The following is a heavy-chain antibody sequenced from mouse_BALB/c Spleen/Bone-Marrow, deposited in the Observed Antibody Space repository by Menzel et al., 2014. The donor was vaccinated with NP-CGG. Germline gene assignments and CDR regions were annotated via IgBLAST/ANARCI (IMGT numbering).Heavy chain of an antibody. CDR3: ARNHFGSNSLGY. J-gene: IGHJ3*01. D-gene: IGHD2-5*01. CDR1: GYSFTGYN. CDR2: IDPYYGGT. Sequence: VQLQQSGPELEKPGASVKISCKASGYSFTGYNMNWVKPSDGRSLEWIGNIDPYYGGTSYNQKFRGEATLTVDKSSSTAYMQLTSLTSEDSAVYYCARNHFGSNSLGYWGQGTLVTVSA. V-gene: IGHV1S135*01.